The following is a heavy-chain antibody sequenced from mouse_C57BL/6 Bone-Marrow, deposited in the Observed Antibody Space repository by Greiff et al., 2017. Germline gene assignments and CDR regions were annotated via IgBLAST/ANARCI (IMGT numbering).Heavy chain of an antibody. Sequence: QVQLQQSGADLAKPGASVKLSCKASGYTFTSYWMHWVKQRPGQGLEWIGYINPSSGYTKYNQKFKDKATLTADKSASTAYMQLSRLTYEEAAGYYCARSGDGYYWDFDVWGTGTTVTVSS. CDR2: INPSSGYT. CDR3: ARSGDGYYWDFDV. CDR1: GYTFTSYW. V-gene: IGHV1-7*01. J-gene: IGHJ1*03. D-gene: IGHD2-3*01.